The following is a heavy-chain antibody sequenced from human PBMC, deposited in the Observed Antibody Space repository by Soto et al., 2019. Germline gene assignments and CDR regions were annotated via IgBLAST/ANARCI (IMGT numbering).Heavy chain of an antibody. CDR3: SYDSSRGDY. J-gene: IGHJ4*02. CDR2: LKSEAAGGTT. CDR1: GFAFSSAW. Sequence: GSLRLSCAASGFAFSSAWMSWVRQAPGKGLEWVGRLKSEAAGGTTDYAAPVKGRFTVSRDDSKNTLYLQMNSLKTDDTAVYYCSYDSSRGDYWGLGTLVTVSS. V-gene: IGHV3-15*01. D-gene: IGHD3-22*01.